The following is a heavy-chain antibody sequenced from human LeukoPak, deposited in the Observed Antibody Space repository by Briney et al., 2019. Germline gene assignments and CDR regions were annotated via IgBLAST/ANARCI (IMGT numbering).Heavy chain of an antibody. D-gene: IGHD6-13*01. J-gene: IGHJ4*02. Sequence: TLTLTCTVSGGSVNSGNYYWSWIRQPAGKGLEWIGRIYTSGSTNYNPSLKSRVTISVDTSKNQFSLKLSSVTAADTAVYYCAREVYSSSWYNYVFDYWGQGTLVTVSS. CDR2: IYTSGST. V-gene: IGHV4-61*02. CDR1: GGSVNSGNYY. CDR3: AREVYSSSWYNYVFDY.